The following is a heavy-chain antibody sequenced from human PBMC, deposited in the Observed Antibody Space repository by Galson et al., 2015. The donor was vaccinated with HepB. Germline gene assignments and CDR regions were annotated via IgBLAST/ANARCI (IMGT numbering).Heavy chain of an antibody. J-gene: IGHJ2*01. CDR1: GDSVSSHSVA. D-gene: IGHD1-26*01. CDR3: ARYGSLGWFFDL. V-gene: IGHV6-1*01. CDR2: TYYRSKWYS. Sequence: CAISGDSVSSHSVAWSWIRQSPSRGLEWLGRTYYRSKWYSDYGVSVRGRITVTPDTSKNQFSLQLNSVTPEDTAVYYCARYGSLGWFFDLWGRGTLVTVSS.